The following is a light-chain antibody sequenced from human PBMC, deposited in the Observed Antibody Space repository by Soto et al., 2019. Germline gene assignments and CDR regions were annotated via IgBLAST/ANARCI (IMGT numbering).Light chain of an antibody. V-gene: IGLV2-11*01. J-gene: IGLJ1*01. Sequence: QSVLTQPRSVSGSPGQSVTISCTGTTNDVGAYNYVSWYRQYPGKAPTLMIYDVSKRPSGVPDRFSGSKSANTASLTISGLQSEDEADYDCSSYTDSRTYVFGTGTKVTVL. CDR3: SSYTDSRTYV. CDR1: TNDVGAYNY. CDR2: DVS.